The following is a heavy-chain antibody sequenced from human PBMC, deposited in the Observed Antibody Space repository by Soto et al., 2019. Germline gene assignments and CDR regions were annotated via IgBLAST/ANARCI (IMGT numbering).Heavy chain of an antibody. CDR2: IKPDGSGK. Sequence: EVQLEESGGGLVHPGESLRLSCRASGFPFNSHWMTWVRQAPGTGLEWVANIKPDGSGKYYVESLEGRVTISRDNAKKAVYLGIVSLRAEASALYSCARARDYLVDYWGLGTLVTVSS. J-gene: IGHJ4*02. CDR1: GFPFNSHW. V-gene: IGHV3-7*01. D-gene: IGHD4-17*01. CDR3: ARARDYLVDY.